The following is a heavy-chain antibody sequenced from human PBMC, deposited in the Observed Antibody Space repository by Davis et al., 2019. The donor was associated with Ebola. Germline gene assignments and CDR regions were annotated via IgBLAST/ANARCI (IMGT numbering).Heavy chain of an antibody. CDR2: ISSSGSTI. J-gene: IGHJ4*02. Sequence: GESLKISCAASGFTFSSYEMNWVRQAPGKGLEWVSYISSSGSTIYYADSVKGRFTISRDNAKNSLYLQMNSLRAEDTAVYYCARDGGDDFWSGLFDYWGQGTLVTVSS. CDR3: ARDGGDDFWSGLFDY. V-gene: IGHV3-48*03. D-gene: IGHD3-3*01. CDR1: GFTFSSYE.